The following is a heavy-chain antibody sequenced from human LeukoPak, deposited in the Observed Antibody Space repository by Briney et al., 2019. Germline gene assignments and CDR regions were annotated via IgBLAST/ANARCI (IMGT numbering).Heavy chain of an antibody. Sequence: GGSLRLSCAASGFTVSSNYMSLVRQAPGKGLEWVSVIYSGGSTYYADSVKGRLTISRDNSKNTLYLQMNSLRAEDTAVYYCARETGRGYSFDYWGQGTLVTVSS. D-gene: IGHD2-8*02. CDR3: ARETGRGYSFDY. CDR1: GFTVSSNY. V-gene: IGHV3-53*01. CDR2: IYSGGST. J-gene: IGHJ4*02.